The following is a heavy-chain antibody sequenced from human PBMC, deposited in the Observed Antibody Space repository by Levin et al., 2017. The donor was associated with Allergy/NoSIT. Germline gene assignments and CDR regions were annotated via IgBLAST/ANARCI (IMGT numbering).Heavy chain of an antibody. Sequence: ETLSLTCTVSGGSITSYYWTWFRQPPGKGLEWIGHISDSGSTNYNPSLKSRATISIDTSQNQFSLNLYTVTAADAAVYYCARGFDVDYWGQGTPVTVSS. CDR2: ISDSGST. CDR1: GGSITSYY. V-gene: IGHV4-59*01. CDR3: ARGFDVDY. J-gene: IGHJ4*02.